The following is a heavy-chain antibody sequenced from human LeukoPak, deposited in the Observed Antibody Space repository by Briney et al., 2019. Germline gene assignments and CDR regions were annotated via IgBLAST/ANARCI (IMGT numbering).Heavy chain of an antibody. CDR3: ARDQGLTGYFDY. CDR1: GYRFTNNY. Sequence: ASVTVSCKTSGYRFTNNYMHWVRQAPGQGLEWMGIINPSGGNINYAQKFQGRVTMTRDTSTSTVYMELSSLRSEDTAVYFCARDQGLTGYFDYWGQGTLVTVSS. D-gene: IGHD3-9*01. CDR2: INPSGGNI. J-gene: IGHJ4*02. V-gene: IGHV1-46*01.